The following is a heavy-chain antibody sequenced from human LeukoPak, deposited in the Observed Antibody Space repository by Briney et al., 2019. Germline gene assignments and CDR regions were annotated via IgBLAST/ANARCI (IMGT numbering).Heavy chain of an antibody. Sequence: GGSLRLSCAASGFTFSSYWMSWVRQAPEKGLEWVANIKQDGSEKYYVDSVKGRFTISRDNAKNSLYLQMSSLRAEDTAVYYCASELRYFDWLLSYFDYWGQGTLVTVSS. CDR2: IKQDGSEK. V-gene: IGHV3-7*01. D-gene: IGHD3-9*01. CDR1: GFTFSSYW. CDR3: ASELRYFDWLLSYFDY. J-gene: IGHJ4*02.